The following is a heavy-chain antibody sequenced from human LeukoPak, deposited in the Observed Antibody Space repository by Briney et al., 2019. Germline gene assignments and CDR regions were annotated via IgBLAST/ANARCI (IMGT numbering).Heavy chain of an antibody. D-gene: IGHD7-27*01. CDR3: ARINWGIKAFDI. CDR2: IKQDGSEK. J-gene: IGHJ3*02. V-gene: IGHV3-7*04. Sequence: GGSLRLSCAASGFTFSSYWMSWVRQAPGKGLEWVANIKQDGSEKYCVESVKGRFTISRDNAKNSLFLQMKSMRAEDKAVYYCARINWGIKAFDIWGQGKMVTVSS. CDR1: GFTFSSYW.